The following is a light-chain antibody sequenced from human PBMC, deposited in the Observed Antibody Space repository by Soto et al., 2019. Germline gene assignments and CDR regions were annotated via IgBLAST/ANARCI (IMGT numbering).Light chain of an antibody. Sequence: QSALTQPASVSGSPGQSITISCTGTSSDVGGYNYVSWYHQHPGKAPKLMIYDVSNRPSGVSNRFSGSKSGNTASLTIYGLQAEDEADYYCSSYTSSSTLVVFGGGTKLTVL. CDR3: SSYTSSSTLVV. CDR2: DVS. CDR1: SSDVGGYNY. V-gene: IGLV2-14*01. J-gene: IGLJ2*01.